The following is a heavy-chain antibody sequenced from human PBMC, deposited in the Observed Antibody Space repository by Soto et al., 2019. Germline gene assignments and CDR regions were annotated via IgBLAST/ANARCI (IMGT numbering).Heavy chain of an antibody. Sequence: QVQLVESGGGVVQPGRSLRLSCAASGFTFSSYGMHWVRQAPGKGLEWVAVIWYDGSNKYYADSVKGRFTISRDNSKNTLYLQMNSLRAEDTAVYYCARDKDSITGTYYYYGMDVWGQGTTVTVSS. CDR2: IWYDGSNK. CDR3: ARDKDSITGTYYYYGMDV. CDR1: GFTFSSYG. V-gene: IGHV3-33*01. D-gene: IGHD1-7*01. J-gene: IGHJ6*02.